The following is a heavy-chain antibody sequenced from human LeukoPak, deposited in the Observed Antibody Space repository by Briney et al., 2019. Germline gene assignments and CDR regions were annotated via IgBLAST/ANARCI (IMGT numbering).Heavy chain of an antibody. CDR2: ISSSSSYI. V-gene: IGHV3-21*01. Sequence: GGSQRLSCAASGFTFSSYSMNWVRQAPGKGREWVSSISSSSSYIYYANSVKGRFTISRDNAKNSLYLKMNSLRADHTAVYYCARDGGYSGYDYLFDYWGQGTLVTVSS. CDR3: ARDGGYSGYDYLFDY. J-gene: IGHJ4*02. D-gene: IGHD5-12*01. CDR1: GFTFSSYS.